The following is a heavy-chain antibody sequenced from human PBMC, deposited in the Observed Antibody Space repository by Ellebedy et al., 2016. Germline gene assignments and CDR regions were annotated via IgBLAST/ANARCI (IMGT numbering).Heavy chain of an antibody. CDR1: GGSVSSDSYF. CDR3: AARTGSYWL. V-gene: IGHV4-61*01. D-gene: IGHD1-26*01. Sequence: SETLSLTCSVSGGSVSSDSYFWNWIRQPPGKGLEWTGDVSHTGNTNYIPSLKSRLTISLDTTKNQFSLNLTSVTAADTAVYYCAARTGSYWLWGQGALVIVAS. CDR2: VSHTGNT. J-gene: IGHJ4*02.